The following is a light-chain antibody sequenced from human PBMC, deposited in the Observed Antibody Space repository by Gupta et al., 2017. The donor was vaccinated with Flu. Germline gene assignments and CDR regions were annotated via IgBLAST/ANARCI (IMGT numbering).Light chain of an antibody. Sequence: QSPLTQPASVSGSPGQSITVSYTGTSSDIGGYNYVSWYQQKSGEAPKLLLYEVTKRPSGVSDRFSGSKSDNTASLTISGLQAEDEAAYHCSSYTFTATRLVLGGGTTLTVL. J-gene: IGLJ3*02. CDR1: SSDIGGYNY. V-gene: IGLV2-14*01. CDR2: EVT. CDR3: SSYTFTATRLV.